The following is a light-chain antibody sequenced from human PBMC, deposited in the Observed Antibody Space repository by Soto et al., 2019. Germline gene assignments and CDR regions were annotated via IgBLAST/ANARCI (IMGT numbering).Light chain of an antibody. J-gene: IGKJ1*01. CDR1: QSVSSS. CDR2: GAS. CDR3: QQYGSAPRT. V-gene: IGKV3-20*01. Sequence: EIVMTQSPATLSVSPGERATLSCRASQSVSSSIAWYQQKPGQAPRLLIYGASGRATGIPDRFSGSGSGTDFTLTISSLEPEDFAVYYCQQYGSAPRTFGQGTNVDIK.